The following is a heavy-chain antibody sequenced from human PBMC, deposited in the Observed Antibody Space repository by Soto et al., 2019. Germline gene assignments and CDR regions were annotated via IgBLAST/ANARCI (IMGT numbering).Heavy chain of an antibody. CDR3: ARRAADTAMVDS. V-gene: IGHV4-59*01. J-gene: IGHJ4*02. CDR1: GGSIRSYY. CDR2: IFYSGST. D-gene: IGHD5-18*01. Sequence: QVHLQESGPGLVKASETLSLTCTVSGGSIRSYYWTWIRQPPGKGLEWLGYIFYSGSTFYNPSLKSRVTISIHTSKSQFSLQLTSVTAADTAVYYCARRAADTAMVDSWGQGTLVTVSS.